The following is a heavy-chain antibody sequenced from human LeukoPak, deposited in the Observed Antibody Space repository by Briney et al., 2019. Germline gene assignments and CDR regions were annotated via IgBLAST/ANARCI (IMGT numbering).Heavy chain of an antibody. D-gene: IGHD1-26*01. CDR1: GGSISSYY. Sequence: SETLSLTCTVSGGSISSYYWSWIRQPPGQGLKWIGYIYYSGSTNYNPSLKSRVTISVDTSKNQFSLNLSSVTAADTAVYYCARENSGYNYYGMDVWGQGTTVTVSS. CDR2: IYYSGST. CDR3: ARENSGYNYYGMDV. J-gene: IGHJ6*02. V-gene: IGHV4-59*01.